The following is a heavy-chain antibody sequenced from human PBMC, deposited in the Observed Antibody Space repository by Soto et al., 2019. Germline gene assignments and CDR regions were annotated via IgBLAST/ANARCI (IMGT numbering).Heavy chain of an antibody. CDR2: INPSGGST. J-gene: IGHJ6*02. CDR1: GYTFTNYY. Sequence: QVQLVQSGAEVKKPGASVKVSCKASGYTFTNYYVHWVRQAPGQGPEWMGVINPSGGSTRDAQKFQGRVTMTRDTSTSTVKMELSSLSSEDTAVYYWAREDIADYYGMDGWGQGTTVTVSS. D-gene: IGHD5-12*01. V-gene: IGHV1-46*01. CDR3: AREDIADYYGMDG.